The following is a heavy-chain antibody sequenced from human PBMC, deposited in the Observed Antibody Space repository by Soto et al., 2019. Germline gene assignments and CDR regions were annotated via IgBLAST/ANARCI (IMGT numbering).Heavy chain of an antibody. D-gene: IGHD3-16*01. Sequence: SETLSLTCTVSGGSISSGNYYWSWIRQPPGKGLEWIGFISYSGTTHYSASLRSRVSISVDTSKNQFSLDLSSVTAADTAVYYCARGSSWGTPPADWGQGTQVTVSS. CDR3: ARGSSWGTPPAD. CDR1: GGSISSGNYY. J-gene: IGHJ4*02. CDR2: ISYSGTT. V-gene: IGHV4-30-4*01.